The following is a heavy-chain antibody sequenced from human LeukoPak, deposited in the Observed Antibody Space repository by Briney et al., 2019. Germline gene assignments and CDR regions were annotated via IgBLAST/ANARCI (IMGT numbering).Heavy chain of an antibody. V-gene: IGHV4-34*09. D-gene: IGHD3-22*01. CDR3: ASTIVVVKTGAFDI. Sequence: PSQTLSLTCAVYGGSFSGYYWSWIRQPPGKGLEWIGEINHSGSTNYNPSLKSRVTISVDTSKNQFSLKLSSVTAADTAVYYCASTIVVVKTGAFDIWGQGTMVTVSS. J-gene: IGHJ3*02. CDR1: GGSFSGYY. CDR2: INHSGST.